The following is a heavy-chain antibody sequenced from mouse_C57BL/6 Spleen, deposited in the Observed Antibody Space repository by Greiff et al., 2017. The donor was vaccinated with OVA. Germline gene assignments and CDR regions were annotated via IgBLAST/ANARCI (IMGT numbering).Heavy chain of an antibody. J-gene: IGHJ3*01. V-gene: IGHV2-9-1*01. CDR3: ASYYYDVGAWFAY. D-gene: IGHD2-4*01. CDR1: GFSLTSYA. CDR2: IWTGGGT. Sequence: QVQLKESGPGLVAPSQSLSITCTVSGFSLTSYAISWVRQPPGTGLEWLGVIWTGGGTNYTSALKSRLSISKDNSKSQVFLKMNSLQTDDTARYYCASYYYDVGAWFAYWGQGTLVTVSA.